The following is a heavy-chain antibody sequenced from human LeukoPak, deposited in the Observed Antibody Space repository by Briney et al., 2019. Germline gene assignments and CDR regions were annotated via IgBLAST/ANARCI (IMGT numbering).Heavy chain of an antibody. J-gene: IGHJ6*02. CDR3: ARGTILPYYYYGMDD. CDR2: INAGNGNT. D-gene: IGHD3-3*01. CDR1: GYTFTSYA. V-gene: IGHV1-3*01. Sequence: ASVKVSCKASGYTFTSYAMHWVRQAPGQRLEWMGWINAGNGNTKYSQKFQGRVTITRDTSASTAYMELSSLRSEDTAVYYCARGTILPYYYYGMDDWGQGTTVTVSS.